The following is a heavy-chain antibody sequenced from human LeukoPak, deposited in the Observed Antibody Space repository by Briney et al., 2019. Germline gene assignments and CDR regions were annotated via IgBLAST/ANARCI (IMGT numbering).Heavy chain of an antibody. V-gene: IGHV1-2*02. CDR2: INPFSSGT. D-gene: IGHD6-19*01. J-gene: IGHJ3*02. Sequence: ASVKVSCKASGGTFSSYAISWVRQAPGQGLEWMGWINPFSSGTNYAQKFQGRVTMTRDTSITTAYMELSRLRSDDTAVYYCARAGAVARLGAFDIWGQGTLVTVSS. CDR1: GGTFSSYA. CDR3: ARAGAVARLGAFDI.